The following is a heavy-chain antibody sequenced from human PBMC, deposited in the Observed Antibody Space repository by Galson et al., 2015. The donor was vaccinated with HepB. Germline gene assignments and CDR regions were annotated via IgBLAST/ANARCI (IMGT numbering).Heavy chain of an antibody. Sequence: SVKVSCKASGYTFTGYYMHWVRQAPGQGLEWMGWINPNSGGTNYAQKFQGRVTMTRDTSISTAYMELSRLRSDDTAVYYCARASYYYDSSGYSYVYYYYYMDVWGKGTTVTVSS. D-gene: IGHD3-22*01. V-gene: IGHV1-2*02. J-gene: IGHJ6*03. CDR1: GYTFTGYY. CDR3: ARASYYYDSSGYSYVYYYYYMDV. CDR2: INPNSGGT.